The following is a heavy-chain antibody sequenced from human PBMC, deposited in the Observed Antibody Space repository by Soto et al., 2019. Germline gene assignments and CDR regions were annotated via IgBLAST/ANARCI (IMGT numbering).Heavy chain of an antibody. J-gene: IGHJ6*02. Sequence: PXVTLSLTGAVFSASLGDHYWAGMRQSADKGLEWIGEVHPSGSTDYNPSLKSRLTLSLDTSKNQFSLKVASVTAADTAVYFCARGKPSGYRFGPRNFFYYGLDVWGPGTTVTVSS. D-gene: IGHD5-18*01. CDR1: SASLGDHY. CDR3: ARGKPSGYRFGPRNFFYYGLDV. V-gene: IGHV4-34*01. CDR2: VHPSGST.